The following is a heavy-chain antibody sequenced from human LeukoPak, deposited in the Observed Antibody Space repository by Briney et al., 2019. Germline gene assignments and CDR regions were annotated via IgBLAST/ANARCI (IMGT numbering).Heavy chain of an antibody. J-gene: IGHJ4*02. CDR2: ISFDGNNK. CDR1: GFTFSSYA. D-gene: IGHD6-13*01. CDR3: ARGVAAGRSKSYYFEY. Sequence: GRSLRLSCAASGFTFSSYAMHWVRQAPGKGLEWVAVISFDGNNKYYADSVKGRFTLSRDNSKNTLYLQMNSLRTEDTAVYYCARGVAAGRSKSYYFEYWGQGTLVTVSS. V-gene: IGHV3-30-3*01.